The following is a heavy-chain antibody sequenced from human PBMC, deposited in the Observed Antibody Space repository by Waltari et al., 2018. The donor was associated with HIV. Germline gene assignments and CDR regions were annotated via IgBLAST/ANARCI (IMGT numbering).Heavy chain of an antibody. CDR1: GDSINKDNW. CDR2: ISQSGTT. D-gene: IGHD2-8*01. V-gene: IGHV4-4*02. CDR3: GRDIMGTSCSNGVCSSS. J-gene: IGHJ4*02. Sequence: QVRLQESGPGLVEPSGTLSLTCAVSGDSINKDNWWTWVRQPPGKGLEWIGEISQSGTTNYNPSLWGRVGMSVDKSKSHFSLELTSATAADTAIYYCGRDIMGTSCSNGVCSSSWGQGTLVTVAS.